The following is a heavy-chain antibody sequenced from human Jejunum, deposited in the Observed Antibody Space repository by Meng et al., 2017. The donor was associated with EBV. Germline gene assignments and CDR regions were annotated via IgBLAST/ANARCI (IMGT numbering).Heavy chain of an antibody. Sequence: QLQLPGSGPGLVKPSDTLSLTCTVSGGSISSSSYYWGWIRQPPGKGLEWIGTYYNSGSTYYNPSLKSRVTISVDTSKNQFSLKLISVTAADTAAYYCARQGPSGRTFDYWGQGTLVTVSS. V-gene: IGHV4-39*01. D-gene: IGHD1-26*01. CDR2: YYNSGST. J-gene: IGHJ4*02. CDR3: ARQGPSGRTFDY. CDR1: GGSISSSSYY.